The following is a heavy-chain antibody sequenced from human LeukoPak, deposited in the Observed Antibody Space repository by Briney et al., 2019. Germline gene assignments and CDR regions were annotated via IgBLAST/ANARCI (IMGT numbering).Heavy chain of an antibody. J-gene: IGHJ6*03. CDR2: IYHTGTT. CDR1: GYSISSGYS. Sequence: PAETLSLTCDVSGYSISSGYSWGWIRQPPGKGLEWIGSIYHTGTTYYNPSLKSRPTISVDTSKNQFSLKMTSVTAADTAVYYCARREDYMDVWGKGTAVTVSS. V-gene: IGHV4-38-2*01. CDR3: ARREDYMDV.